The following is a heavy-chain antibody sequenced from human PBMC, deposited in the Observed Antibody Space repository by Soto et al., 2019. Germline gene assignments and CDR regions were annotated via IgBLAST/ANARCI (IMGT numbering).Heavy chain of an antibody. D-gene: IGHD4-17*01. CDR1: GGSFSGYY. V-gene: IGHV4-34*01. CDR3: ARAHYGDYAGWFDP. Sequence: QVQLQQWGAGLLKPSETLSLTCAVYGGSFSGYYWSWIRQPPGKGREWIGEINHSGSTNYNPSLKSRVTISVDTSKNQFSLKLSSVTAADTAVYYCARAHYGDYAGWFDPWGQGTLVTVSS. CDR2: INHSGST. J-gene: IGHJ5*02.